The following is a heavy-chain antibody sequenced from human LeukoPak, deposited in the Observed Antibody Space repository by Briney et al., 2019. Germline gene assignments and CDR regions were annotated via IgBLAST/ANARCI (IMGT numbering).Heavy chain of an antibody. Sequence: PGGFLRLSCAASGFTFSSYAMHWVRQAPGKGLEWVAVISYDGSNKYYADSVKGRFTISRDNSKNTLYLQMYSLRAEDTAVYYCARDYYDSSGYYFWGQGTLVTVSS. CDR2: ISYDGSNK. CDR3: ARDYYDSSGYYF. D-gene: IGHD3-22*01. J-gene: IGHJ4*02. V-gene: IGHV3-30*01. CDR1: GFTFSSYA.